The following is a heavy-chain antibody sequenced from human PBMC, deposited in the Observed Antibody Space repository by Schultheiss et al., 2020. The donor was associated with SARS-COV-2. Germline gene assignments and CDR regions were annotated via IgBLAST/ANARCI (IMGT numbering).Heavy chain of an antibody. D-gene: IGHD3-3*01. J-gene: IGHJ5*02. CDR3: AREDDFWSGYLDP. V-gene: IGHV3-33*01. Sequence: GGSLRLSCAASGFTFSSYGMHWVRQAPGKGLEWVAVIWYDGSNKYYADSVKGRFTISRDNSKNTLSLQMNSLRAEDTAVYYCAREDDFWSGYLDPWGQGTLVTVSS. CDR2: IWYDGSNK. CDR1: GFTFSSYG.